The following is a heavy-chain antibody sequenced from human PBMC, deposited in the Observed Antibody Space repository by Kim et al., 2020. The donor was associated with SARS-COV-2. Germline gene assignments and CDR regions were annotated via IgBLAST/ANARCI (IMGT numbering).Heavy chain of an antibody. CDR3: AKCVDSCKRRAFDV. J-gene: IGHJ3*01. V-gene: IGHV3-23*01. Sequence: YADSVKCRFTTSRDNSKNTVYLQMDSLRADDSTIYYCAKCVDSCKRRAFDVWGQGTVVAVSS. D-gene: IGHD2-2*01.